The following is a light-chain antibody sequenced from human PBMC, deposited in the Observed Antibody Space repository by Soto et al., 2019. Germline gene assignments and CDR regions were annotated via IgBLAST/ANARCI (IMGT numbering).Light chain of an antibody. CDR1: QSVSSSY. CDR2: GAS. V-gene: IGKV3-20*01. CDR3: QQYDSSPPALT. J-gene: IGKJ4*01. Sequence: EIVLTQSPGTLSLPPGERATLSCRASQSVSSSYLAWYQQKPGQALRLLIYGASSRATGIPDRFSGSGSGTDFTLTISRLEPEDFAVYYCQQYDSSPPALTFGGGTKVDSK.